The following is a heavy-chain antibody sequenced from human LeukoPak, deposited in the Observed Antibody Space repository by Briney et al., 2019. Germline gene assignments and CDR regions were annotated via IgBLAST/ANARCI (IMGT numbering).Heavy chain of an antibody. D-gene: IGHD1-1*01. CDR2: IYYSGST. CDR1: GGSISSYY. J-gene: IGHJ5*02. CDR3: AGQLGWFDP. V-gene: IGHV4-59*01. Sequence: SETLSLTCTVSGGSISSYYWSWIRQPPGKGLEWIGCIYYSGSTNYNPSLKSRVTISVDTSKNQFSLKLSSVTAADTAVYYCAGQLGWFDPWGQGTLVTVSS.